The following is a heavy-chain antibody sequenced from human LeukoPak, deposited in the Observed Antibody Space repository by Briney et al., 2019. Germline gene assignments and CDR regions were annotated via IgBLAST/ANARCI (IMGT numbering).Heavy chain of an antibody. V-gene: IGHV3-23*01. Sequence: GGSLRLSCAASGFTFSSYAMSWVRQAPGKGLEWVSAISGSGGSTYYADSVKGRFTISRDNSKNTLYLQMNSLRAEDTAVYYCAKDRVMTGSSSPPRYFDSWGQGTLVTVSS. J-gene: IGHJ4*02. CDR1: GFTFSSYA. CDR2: ISGSGGST. D-gene: IGHD2-15*01. CDR3: AKDRVMTGSSSPPRYFDS.